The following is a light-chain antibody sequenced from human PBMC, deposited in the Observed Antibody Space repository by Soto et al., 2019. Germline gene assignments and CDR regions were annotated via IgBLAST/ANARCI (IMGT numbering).Light chain of an antibody. CDR2: GVS. Sequence: EIVLTQSPGTLSLSPGERATLSCRASQSVSNSYLAWYQQKPGQAPRLLIYGVSSRATGIPDRFSGSGSGTEFTLTISSLQSEDFAVYYCQQYNNWPRTFGQGTKVEIK. J-gene: IGKJ1*01. V-gene: IGKV3-20*01. CDR1: QSVSNSY. CDR3: QQYNNWPRT.